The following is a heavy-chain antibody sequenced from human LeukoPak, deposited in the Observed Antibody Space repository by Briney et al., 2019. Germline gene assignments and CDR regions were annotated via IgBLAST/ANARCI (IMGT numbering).Heavy chain of an antibody. Sequence: GGSLRLSCAASGFTFSSYAMSWVRQAPGKGLEWVSAISGSGGSTYYADSVKGRFTISRDNSKNTLYLQMNSLRAEDTAVYYCAKDRAVDTAMVSYFDYWGQGTLVTVSS. J-gene: IGHJ4*02. CDR3: AKDRAVDTAMVSYFDY. CDR1: GFTFSSYA. V-gene: IGHV3-23*01. D-gene: IGHD5-18*01. CDR2: ISGSGGST.